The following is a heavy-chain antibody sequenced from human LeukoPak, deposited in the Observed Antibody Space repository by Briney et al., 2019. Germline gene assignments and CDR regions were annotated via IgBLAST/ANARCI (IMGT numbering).Heavy chain of an antibody. CDR3: AKDQGVAGLYFDY. V-gene: IGHV3-21*04. CDR1: GFTFSSYV. CDR2: ISSSSSYI. J-gene: IGHJ4*02. D-gene: IGHD6-19*01. Sequence: GGSLRLSCAASGFTFSSYVMNWVRQAPGKGLECVSSISSSSSYIYYADSVKGRFTISRDNAKNSLCLQMNSLRAEDTAVYYCAKDQGVAGLYFDYWGQGALVTVSS.